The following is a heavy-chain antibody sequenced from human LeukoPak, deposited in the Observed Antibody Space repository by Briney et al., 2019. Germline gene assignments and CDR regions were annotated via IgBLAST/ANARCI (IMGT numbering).Heavy chain of an antibody. CDR1: GFTFSSYA. CDR3: ARDGGGYRFYNWFDP. Sequence: GGSLRLSCAASGFTFSSYAMNWVRQAPGKGLEWVSSISRSSSYIHYADSVKGRFTISRDNAKNSLYLQMNSLRAEDTAVYYCARDGGGYRFYNWFDPWGQGTLVTVSS. CDR2: ISRSSSYI. D-gene: IGHD5-12*01. J-gene: IGHJ5*02. V-gene: IGHV3-21*01.